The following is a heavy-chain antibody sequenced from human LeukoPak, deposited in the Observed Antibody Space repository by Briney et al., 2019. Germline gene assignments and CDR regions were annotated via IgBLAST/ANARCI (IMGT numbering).Heavy chain of an antibody. J-gene: IGHJ4*02. Sequence: PGGSLRLSCAASGFTFSSYGMHWVRQAPGKGLEWVAVISYDGSNKYYADSVKGRFTISRDNSKNTLYLQMNSLRAEDTAVYYCASSVYDSSGYYLHYWGQGTLVTVSS. D-gene: IGHD3-22*01. CDR1: GFTFSSYG. V-gene: IGHV3-30*03. CDR2: ISYDGSNK. CDR3: ASSVYDSSGYYLHY.